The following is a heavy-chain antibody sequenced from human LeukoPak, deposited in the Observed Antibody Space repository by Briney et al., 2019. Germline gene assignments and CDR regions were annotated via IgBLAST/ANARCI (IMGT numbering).Heavy chain of an antibody. D-gene: IGHD2-21*01. CDR1: GFTFTNYW. CDR3: ARLYLDSSLFDF. V-gene: IGHV3-7*01. Sequence: TGGSLRLSCAASGFTFTNYWMGWVRQAPGKGLEWVANIKQGGREKYYVDSVKGRFTISRDNAKDSLYLQMNSLRVEDTALYYCARLYLDSSLFDFRGQGTLVTVSS. CDR2: IKQGGREK. J-gene: IGHJ4*02.